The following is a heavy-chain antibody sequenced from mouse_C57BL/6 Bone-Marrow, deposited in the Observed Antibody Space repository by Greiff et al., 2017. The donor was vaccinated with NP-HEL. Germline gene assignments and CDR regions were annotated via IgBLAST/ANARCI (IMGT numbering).Heavy chain of an antibody. CDR2: IDPSDSYT. Sequence: QVQLQQPGAELVMPGASVKLSCKASGYTFTSYWMHWVKQRPGLGLEWIGEIDPSDSYTNYNQKFKGKSTLTVDKSSSTAYMQLSSLTSEDSAVYYWAREVYYGSWFAYWGQGTLVTVSA. J-gene: IGHJ3*01. CDR3: AREVYYGSWFAY. CDR1: GYTFTSYW. D-gene: IGHD1-1*01. V-gene: IGHV1-69*01.